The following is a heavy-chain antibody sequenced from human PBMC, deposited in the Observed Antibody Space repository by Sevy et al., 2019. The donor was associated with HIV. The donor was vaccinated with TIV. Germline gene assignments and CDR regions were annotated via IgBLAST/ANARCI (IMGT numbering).Heavy chain of an antibody. V-gene: IGHV1-2*02. Sequence: ASVKVSCKASGCTFTGYYVHWVRQAPGQGLEWMGWVDPNSGGTNYGQKFQGRVTMTSDTSISTAYMELSGLRSDDTAVYYCARSVYGSGTYLNDYWGQGTLVTVSS. D-gene: IGHD3-10*01. CDR1: GCTFTGYY. CDR3: ARSVYGSGTYLNDY. J-gene: IGHJ4*02. CDR2: VDPNSGGT.